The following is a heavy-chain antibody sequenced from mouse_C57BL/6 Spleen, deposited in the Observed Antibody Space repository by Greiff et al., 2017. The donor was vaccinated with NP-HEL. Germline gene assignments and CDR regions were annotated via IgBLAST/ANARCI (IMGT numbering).Heavy chain of an antibody. D-gene: IGHD2-3*01. CDR2: INPNNGGP. Sequence: VPLQQSGPELVKPGASVKIPCKASGYTFTDYNMDWVKQSHGKSLEWIGDINPNNGGPIYNQKFKGKATLTVDKSSSTAYMELRSLTSEDTAVYYCARRWLLDYAMDYWGQGTSVTVSS. CDR1: GYTFTDYN. V-gene: IGHV1-18*01. J-gene: IGHJ4*01. CDR3: ARRWLLDYAMDY.